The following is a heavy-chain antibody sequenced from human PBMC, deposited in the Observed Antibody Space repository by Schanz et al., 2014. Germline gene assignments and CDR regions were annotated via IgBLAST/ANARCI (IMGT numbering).Heavy chain of an antibody. CDR3: ARTTNPFNFDSWPYLDY. CDR1: GFTFRRYG. D-gene: IGHD3-9*01. V-gene: IGHV3-66*01. CDR2: IYGGST. Sequence: EVQMLESGGGLVQPGGSLRLSCVASGFTFRRYGMSWVRQAPGKGLEWVSFIYGGSTYYTDSVKGRFTISRDNSKNTLYLQMNSLRAEDTAVYYCARTTNPFNFDSWPYLDYWGQGTLVTVSS. J-gene: IGHJ4*02.